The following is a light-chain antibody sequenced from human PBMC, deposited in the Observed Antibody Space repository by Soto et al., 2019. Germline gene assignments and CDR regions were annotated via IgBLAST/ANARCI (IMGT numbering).Light chain of an antibody. Sequence: EIVLTQSPATLSLSPGERATLSCRASQSVSGYLAWYQQKPGQAPRLLISDASNRATGIPARLSGSGSGTDFTLTISSLEPEDFAIYYCQQRSDFGQGTRLEIK. CDR1: QSVSGY. J-gene: IGKJ5*01. CDR3: QQRSD. CDR2: DAS. V-gene: IGKV3-11*01.